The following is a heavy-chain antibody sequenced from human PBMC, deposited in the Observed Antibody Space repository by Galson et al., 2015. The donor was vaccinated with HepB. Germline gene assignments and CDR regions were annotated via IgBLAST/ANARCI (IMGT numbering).Heavy chain of an antibody. Sequence: SLRLSCAASGFTFSSYAMHWVRQAPGKGLEWVAVISYDGSNKYYADSVKGRFTISRDNSKNTLYLQMNSLRAEDTAVYYCARDSRYSSSWYQSWGQGTLVTVSS. D-gene: IGHD6-13*01. V-gene: IGHV3-30-3*01. CDR1: GFTFSSYA. CDR3: ARDSRYSSSWYQS. CDR2: ISYDGSNK. J-gene: IGHJ4*02.